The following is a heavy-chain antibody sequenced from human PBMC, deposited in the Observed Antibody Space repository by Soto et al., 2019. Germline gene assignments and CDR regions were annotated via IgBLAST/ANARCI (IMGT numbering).Heavy chain of an antibody. J-gene: IGHJ3*02. CDR1: GYTFTSYG. CDR3: ARGMSIAAAGTDAFDI. CDR2: ISAYNGNT. V-gene: IGHV1-18*01. Sequence: GASVKVSCKASGYTFTSYGISWVRQAPGQGLEWMGWISAYNGNTNYAQKLQGRVTMTTDTSTSTAYMELRSLRSDDTAVYYCARGMSIAAAGTDAFDIWGQGTMVTVSS. D-gene: IGHD6-13*01.